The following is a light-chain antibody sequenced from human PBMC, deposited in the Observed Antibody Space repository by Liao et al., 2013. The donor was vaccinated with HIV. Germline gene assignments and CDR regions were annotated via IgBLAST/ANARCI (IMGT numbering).Light chain of an antibody. CDR3: QAWDSSTFVV. V-gene: IGLV3-1*01. CDR2: QDS. J-gene: IGLJ2*01. Sequence: SYELTQPPSVSVSPGQTASITCSGDKLGDKYACWYQXKPGQSPVLVIYQDSKRPSGIPERFSGSNSGNTATLTISGTQAMDEADYYCQAWDSSTFVVFGGGTKLTVL. CDR1: KLGDKY.